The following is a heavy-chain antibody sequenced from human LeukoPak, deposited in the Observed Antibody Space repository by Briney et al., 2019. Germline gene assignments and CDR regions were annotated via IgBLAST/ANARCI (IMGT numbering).Heavy chain of an antibody. CDR2: ITNSGDST. CDR1: GFTVSSNY. J-gene: IGHJ6*02. V-gene: IGHV3-23*01. CDR3: AKYVSAKGPPYALDV. Sequence: PGGSLRLSCAASGFTVSSNYMSWVSQAPGKGLEWVSGITNSGDSTYYADSMKGRFTISRDNSKNTLYLQMNSLRAEDTAVYYCAKYVSAKGPPYALDVWGQGTTVTVSS. D-gene: IGHD2/OR15-2a*01.